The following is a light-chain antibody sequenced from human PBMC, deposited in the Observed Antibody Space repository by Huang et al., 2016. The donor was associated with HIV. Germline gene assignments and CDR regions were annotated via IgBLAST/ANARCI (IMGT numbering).Light chain of an antibody. CDR3: QQRSSWPLT. Sequence: EIVLTQSPATLSLSPGERAPLSCRASQSVGSCLAWYQQNPGQSPRLLIYDSSNRATGIPARFSGSGSGTDFTLTIRSLEPEDFAVYYCQQRSSWPLTFGGGTKLEIK. V-gene: IGKV3-11*01. CDR1: QSVGSC. CDR2: DSS. J-gene: IGKJ4*01.